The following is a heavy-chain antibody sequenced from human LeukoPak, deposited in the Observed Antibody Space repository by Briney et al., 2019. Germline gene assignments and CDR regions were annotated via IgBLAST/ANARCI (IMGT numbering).Heavy chain of an antibody. CDR2: ISSSGSTI. CDR3: ASAPARFYYDSSGSDF. V-gene: IGHV3-11*01. D-gene: IGHD3-22*01. CDR1: GFTFSDYY. Sequence: GGSLRLSCAASGFTFSDYYMSWIRQGPGKGLEWVSYISSSGSTIYYADSVKGRFTISRDNAKNSLYLQMNSLRAEDTAVYYCASAPARFYYDSSGSDFRGQGTLVTVSS. J-gene: IGHJ4*02.